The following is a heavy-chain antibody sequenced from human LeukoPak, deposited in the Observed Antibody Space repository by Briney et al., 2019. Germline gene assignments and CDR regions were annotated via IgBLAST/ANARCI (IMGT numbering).Heavy chain of an antibody. CDR1: GFTFSNFW. CDR3: ARTGDDYGGELDY. CDR2: IKQDETEK. J-gene: IGHJ4*02. D-gene: IGHD4-23*01. V-gene: IGHV3-7*01. Sequence: GGSLRLSCTASGFTFSNFWMGWVRQAPGKGLEWVANIKQDETEKFYLGSVKGRFTISRDNAKNSLYLQMNSLRAEDTAVYYCARTGDDYGGELDYWGQGTLVTVSS.